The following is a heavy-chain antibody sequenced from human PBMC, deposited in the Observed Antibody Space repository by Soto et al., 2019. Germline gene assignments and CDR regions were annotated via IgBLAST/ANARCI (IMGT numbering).Heavy chain of an antibody. CDR2: IYSGGST. J-gene: IGHJ6*02. CDR1: GFTVSSNY. V-gene: IGHV3-66*01. CDR3: ARTLNYYYYYGMDV. Sequence: GGSLRLSCASSGFTVSSNYMIWVRQAPGKGLEWVSVIYSGGSTYYADSVKGRFTISRDNSKNTLYLQMNSLRAEDTAVYYCARTLNYYYYYGMDVWGQGTTVTVSS.